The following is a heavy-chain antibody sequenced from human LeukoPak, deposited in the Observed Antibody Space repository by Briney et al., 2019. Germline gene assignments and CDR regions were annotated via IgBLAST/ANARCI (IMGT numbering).Heavy chain of an antibody. J-gene: IGHJ6*02. CDR1: GFTVSSNY. CDR3: ANTRPYYDILTGYYAALYGMDV. CDR2: IYSGGST. V-gene: IGHV3-53*01. D-gene: IGHD3-9*01. Sequence: GGSLRLSCAASGFTVSSNYMSWVRQAPGKGLEWVSVIYSGGSTYYADSVKGRFTISRDNSKNTLYLQMNSLRAEDTAVYYCANTRPYYDILTGYYAALYGMDVWGQGTTVTVSS.